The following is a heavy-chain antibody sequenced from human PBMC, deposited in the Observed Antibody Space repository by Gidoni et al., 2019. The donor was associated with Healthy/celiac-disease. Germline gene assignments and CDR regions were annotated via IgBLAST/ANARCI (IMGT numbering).Heavy chain of an antibody. V-gene: IGHV4-30-4*01. CDR2: IYYSGST. J-gene: IGHJ4*02. CDR3: AREGLGCSGGSCYPYY. CDR1: GGSLSICDYY. Sequence: QVQLQESGPGLVKPSQPLSLPCTVSGGSLSICDYYWSWIRQPPGKGLEWIGDIYYSGSTYYNPYLKSRVTISVDTSKNQCSLKLSSVTAADTAVYYCAREGLGCSGGSCYPYYWGQGTLVTVSS. D-gene: IGHD2-15*01.